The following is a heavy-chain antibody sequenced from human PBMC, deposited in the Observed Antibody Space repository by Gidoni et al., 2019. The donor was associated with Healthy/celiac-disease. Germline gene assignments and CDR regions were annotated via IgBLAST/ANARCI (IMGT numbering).Heavy chain of an antibody. D-gene: IGHD3-3*01. CDR3: ARIPEEVTIFGVVRNWFDP. CDR2: IYYSGST. J-gene: IGHJ5*02. CDR1: GYSISSSNW. V-gene: IGHV4-28*01. Sequence: QVQLQESGPGLVKPSDTLSLTCAVSGYSISSSNWWGWIRQPPGKGLEWIGYIYYSGSTYYNPSLKSRVTMSVDTSKNQFSLKLSSVTAVDTAVYYCARIPEEVTIFGVVRNWFDPWGQGTLVTVSS.